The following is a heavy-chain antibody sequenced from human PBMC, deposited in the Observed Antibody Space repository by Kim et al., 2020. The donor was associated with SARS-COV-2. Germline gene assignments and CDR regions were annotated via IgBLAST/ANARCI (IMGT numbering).Heavy chain of an antibody. CDR3: ARRGGYSSGWYAFDY. V-gene: IGHV4-38-2*02. D-gene: IGHD6-19*01. Sequence: SETLSLTCTVSGYSISSGYYWGWIRQPPGKGLEWIGSIYHSGSTYYNPSLKSRVTISVDTSKNQFSLKLSSVTAADTAVYYCARRGGYSSGWYAFDYWGQGTLVTVSS. CDR1: GYSISSGYY. J-gene: IGHJ4*02. CDR2: IYHSGST.